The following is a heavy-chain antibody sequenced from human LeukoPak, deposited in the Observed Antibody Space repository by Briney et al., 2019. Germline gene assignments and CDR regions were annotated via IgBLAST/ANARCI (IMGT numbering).Heavy chain of an antibody. V-gene: IGHV3-48*01. Sequence: GGSLRLSCAASGFTFSSYSMNWVRQAPGKGLEWVSYISSSSSTIYYADSVKGRFTISRDNAKNSLYLQMNSLRAEDTAVYYCATSPEAFDIWGQGAMVTVSS. CDR1: GFTFSSYS. CDR2: ISSSSSTI. CDR3: ATSPEAFDI. J-gene: IGHJ3*02.